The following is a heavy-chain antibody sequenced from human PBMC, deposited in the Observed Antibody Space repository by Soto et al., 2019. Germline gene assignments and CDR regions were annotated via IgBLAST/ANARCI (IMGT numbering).Heavy chain of an antibody. J-gene: IGHJ4*02. CDR3: ATGGADYHPLDC. D-gene: IGHD4-17*01. CDR1: EFTFAPSF. Sequence: GGPLDLSCAAPEFTFAPSFMAWAGRAPGKELEWVASITGSGGRTDYADSVKGRFTISRDNSKDTLFLHLHSLRAEDTAVYYCATGGADYHPLDCWGQGTLVTVSS. CDR2: ITGSGGRT. V-gene: IGHV3-23*01.